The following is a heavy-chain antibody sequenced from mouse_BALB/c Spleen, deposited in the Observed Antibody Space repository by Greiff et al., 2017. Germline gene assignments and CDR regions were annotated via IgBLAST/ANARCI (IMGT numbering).Heavy chain of an antibody. CDR2: IYPGDGDT. Sequence: VQLQQSGAELVRPGSSVKISCKASGYAFSSYWMNWVKQRPGQGLEWIGQIYPGDGDTNYNGKFKGKATLTADKSSSTAYMQLSSLTSEDSAVYFCARSRGYESYYYAMDYWGQGTSVTVSS. CDR3: ARSRGYESYYYAMDY. V-gene: IGHV1-80*01. D-gene: IGHD2-3*01. CDR1: GYAFSSYW. J-gene: IGHJ4*01.